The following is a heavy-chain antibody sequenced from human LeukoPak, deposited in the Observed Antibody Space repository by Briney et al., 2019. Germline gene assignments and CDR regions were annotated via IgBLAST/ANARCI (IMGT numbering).Heavy chain of an antibody. CDR1: GFTFSSYA. V-gene: IGHV3-30-3*01. CDR2: ISYDGSNK. Sequence: PGGSLRLSCAASGFTFSSYAMHWVRQAPGKGLEWVAVISYDGSNKYYADSVKGRFTISRDNSKNTLYLQMNSLRAEDTAVYYCARDLFPRDYYDSSAGGIWGQGTMVTVSS. J-gene: IGHJ3*02. D-gene: IGHD3-22*01. CDR3: ARDLFPRDYYDSSAGGI.